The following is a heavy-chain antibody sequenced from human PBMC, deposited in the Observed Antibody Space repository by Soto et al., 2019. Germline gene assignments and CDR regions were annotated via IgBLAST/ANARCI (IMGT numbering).Heavy chain of an antibody. J-gene: IGHJ4*02. D-gene: IGHD4-17*01. V-gene: IGHV4-61*08. Sequence: PSETLSLTCSVSGGSITSRESYWSWIRQPPGKGLEWIGYIYYSGSTNYNPSLKSRVTISVDTSKNQFSLKLSSVTAADTAVYYCARRYGASFDYWGQGTLVTVSS. CDR1: GGSITSRESY. CDR2: IYYSGST. CDR3: ARRYGASFDY.